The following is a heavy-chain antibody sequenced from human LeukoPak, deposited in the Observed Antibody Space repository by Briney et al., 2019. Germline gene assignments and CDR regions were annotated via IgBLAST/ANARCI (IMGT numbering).Heavy chain of an antibody. CDR1: GGSISSSSYY. Sequence: SETLSLTCTVSGGSISSSSYYWGWIRQPPGKGLEWIGNIYYSGSTYYNPSLKSRVTISVDTSKNQFSLKLSSVTAADTAVYYCARAYDFWSGYPWDVWGKGTTVTVSS. CDR2: IYYSGST. CDR3: ARAYDFWSGYPWDV. V-gene: IGHV4-39*01. J-gene: IGHJ6*04. D-gene: IGHD3-3*01.